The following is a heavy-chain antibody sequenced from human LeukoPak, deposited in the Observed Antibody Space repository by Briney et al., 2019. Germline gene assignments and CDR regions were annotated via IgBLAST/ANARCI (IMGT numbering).Heavy chain of an antibody. V-gene: IGHV4-39*01. CDR1: GGSIGSSSYY. D-gene: IGHD1-26*01. CDR2: IYYSGST. Sequence: SETLSLTCTVSGGSIGSSSYYWGWIRQPPGKGLEWIGSIYYSGSTYYNPSLKSRVTISVDTSKNQFSLKLSSVTAADTAVYYCARQRWELLSDWFDPWGQGTLVTVSS. CDR3: ARQRWELLSDWFDP. J-gene: IGHJ5*02.